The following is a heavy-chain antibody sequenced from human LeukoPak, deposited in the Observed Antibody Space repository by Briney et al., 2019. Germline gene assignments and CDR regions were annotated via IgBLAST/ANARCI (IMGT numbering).Heavy chain of an antibody. V-gene: IGHV3-30*02. Sequence: PGGSLRLSCAASGFIFSSYGMHWVRQAPGKGLEWVAFIRYDGSNTYYADSVKGRFTISRDNSKSTLSLQMNSLRAEDTAIYYCATYRQVLLPFESWGQGTLVTVSS. J-gene: IGHJ4*02. CDR3: ATYRQVLLPFES. CDR1: GFIFSSYG. CDR2: IRYDGSNT. D-gene: IGHD2-8*02.